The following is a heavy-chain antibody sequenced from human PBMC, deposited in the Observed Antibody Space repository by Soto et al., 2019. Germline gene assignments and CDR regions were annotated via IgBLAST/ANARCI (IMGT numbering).Heavy chain of an antibody. J-gene: IGHJ4*02. CDR2: INHSGKT. CDR1: GVSLSGHY. D-gene: IGHD3-9*01. CDR3: ARGMVTGYTGPFDY. Sequence: QVQLQQWGAGLLKPSETLSLTCGVYGVSLSGHYWSWIRQPPGKVLEWIGEINHSGKTNYSPSLKSRVTISVDTSKNPLSLMLTSVTAADTAVYFCARGMVTGYTGPFDYWGQGTLVSVSS. V-gene: IGHV4-34*01.